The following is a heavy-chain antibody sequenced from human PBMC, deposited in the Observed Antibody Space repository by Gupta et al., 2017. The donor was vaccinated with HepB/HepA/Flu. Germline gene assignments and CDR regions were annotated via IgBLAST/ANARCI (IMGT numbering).Heavy chain of an antibody. Sequence: EVQVVESGGGLVQPGRSLRLSCTGSGFTFGDYAMTWVRQAPGTGLEWVGFIRSKAYGGTTEYAASVKGRFTISRDDSKSIAYLQMNSLKTDDTAIYYCTRVPSSTVLTLGWYFDLWGRGTLVIVSS. V-gene: IGHV3-49*04. J-gene: IGHJ2*01. D-gene: IGHD4/OR15-4a*01. CDR1: GFTFGDYA. CDR3: TRVPSSTVLTLGWYFDL. CDR2: IRSKAYGGTT.